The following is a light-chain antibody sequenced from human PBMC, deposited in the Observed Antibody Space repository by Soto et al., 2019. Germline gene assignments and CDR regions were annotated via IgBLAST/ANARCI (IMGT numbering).Light chain of an antibody. CDR2: GAS. Sequence: DIEMTQSPATLSASLGERATITCRASQSISSNLAWYQQKPGQAPRLLIYGASTMVTGIPPRFSGSGSGTAYTLTISSLQYEDFSVSYCQQYNNWSPWTFGQGTKVEIK. CDR3: QQYNNWSPWT. V-gene: IGKV3-15*01. J-gene: IGKJ1*01. CDR1: QSISSN.